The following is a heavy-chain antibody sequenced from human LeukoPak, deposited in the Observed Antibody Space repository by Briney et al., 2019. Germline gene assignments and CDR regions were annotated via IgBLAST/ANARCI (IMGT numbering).Heavy chain of an antibody. Sequence: SETLSLTCTVSGYFISSGYYWGWIRQPPGKGLEWIGSIYHSGSTYYNPSLKSRVTISVDTSKNQFSLKLSSVTATDTAVYYCARHDSSGPYNAFDFWGQGTMVTVSS. V-gene: IGHV4-38-2*02. J-gene: IGHJ3*01. D-gene: IGHD3-22*01. CDR1: GYFISSGYY. CDR2: IYHSGST. CDR3: ARHDSSGPYNAFDF.